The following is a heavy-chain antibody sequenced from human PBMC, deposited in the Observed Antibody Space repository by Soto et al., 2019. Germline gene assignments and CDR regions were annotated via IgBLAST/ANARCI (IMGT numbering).Heavy chain of an antibody. V-gene: IGHV3-74*01. CDR1: GFTFSSYW. CDR2: INSDGSST. CDR3: AGDAGLQQPHINYYYYYGMDV. J-gene: IGHJ6*02. D-gene: IGHD6-13*01. Sequence: GGSLRLSCAASGFTFSSYWMHWVRQAPGKGLVWVSRINSDGSSTSYADSVKGRFTISRDNAKNTLYLQMNSLRAEDTAVYYCAGDAGLQQPHINYYYYYGMDVWGQGTTVTVSS.